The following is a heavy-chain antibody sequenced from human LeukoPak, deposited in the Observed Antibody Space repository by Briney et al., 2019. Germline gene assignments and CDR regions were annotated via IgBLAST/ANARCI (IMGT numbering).Heavy chain of an antibody. CDR3: ARGLSNLYGSGSYYNGFDY. D-gene: IGHD3-10*01. J-gene: IGHJ4*02. CDR1: GYTFTSYD. Sequence: ASVKVSCKASGYTFTSYDINWVRQATGQGLEWMGWMNPNSGNTGYAQKFQGRVTITRNTSISTAYMELSSLRSEDTAVYYCARGLSNLYGSGSYYNGFDYWGQGTLVTVSS. CDR2: MNPNSGNT. V-gene: IGHV1-8*03.